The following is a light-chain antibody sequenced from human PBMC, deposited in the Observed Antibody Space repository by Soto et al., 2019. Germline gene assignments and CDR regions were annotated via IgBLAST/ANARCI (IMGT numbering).Light chain of an antibody. J-gene: IGKJ4*01. V-gene: IGKV3-20*01. CDR3: QQYGTSPLT. Sequence: ETVLTQSPDTLSLSPGEGATLSCRASQTVKNNYLAWYQQRRGLAPRLRIYGTSGRATGIPDRFSGSGSGTDLTLTITRLEPEDFAVYYCQQYGTSPLTFGGGTKVDIK. CDR2: GTS. CDR1: QTVKNNY.